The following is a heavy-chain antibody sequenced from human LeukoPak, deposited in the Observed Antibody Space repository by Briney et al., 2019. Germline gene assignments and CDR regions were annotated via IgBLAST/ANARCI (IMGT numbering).Heavy chain of an antibody. J-gene: IGHJ6*02. CDR2: INPSGGST. D-gene: IGHD3-9*01. V-gene: IGHV1-46*01. CDR1: GYTFTSYY. CDR3: ARDPDWLSGYYYYGMDV. Sequence: GASVRVSCKASGYTFTSYYMHWVRQAPGQGLEWMGIINPSGGSTSYAQKFQGRVTRTRDTSTSTVYMELSSLRSEDTAVYYCARDPDWLSGYYYYGMDVWGQGTTVTVSS.